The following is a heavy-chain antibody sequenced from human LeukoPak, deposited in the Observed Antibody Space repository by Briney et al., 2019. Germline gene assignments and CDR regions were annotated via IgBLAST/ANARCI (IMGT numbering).Heavy chain of an antibody. CDR1: GFTFSNSW. J-gene: IGHJ4*02. CDR2: IKTDGSSI. D-gene: IGHD1-7*01. Sequence: PGGSLRLSCVGSGFTFSNSWMHWVRQAPGKGLMWVSAIKTDGSSISYVDSVKGRFTISRDNAKNTLYLRMNSLRAEDTAIYYCVSGITATSCWGQGTLVTVSS. CDR3: VSGITATSC. V-gene: IGHV3-74*01.